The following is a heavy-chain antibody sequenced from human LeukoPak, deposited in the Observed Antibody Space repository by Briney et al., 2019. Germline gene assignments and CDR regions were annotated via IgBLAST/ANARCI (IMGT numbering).Heavy chain of an antibody. J-gene: IGHJ3*02. CDR3: AREVAGRLSVFDI. CDR1: GFTLTNYG. V-gene: IGHV3-33*01. D-gene: IGHD6-19*01. Sequence: SGRSLRLSCVASGFTLTNYGMQWVRQARGKGLEWVAVIWYDGSNEYYAGSVKGRFTISRDNSKNTLYLQMNSLRAEDTAVYYCAREVAGRLSVFDIWGQGTMVTVSS. CDR2: IWYDGSNE.